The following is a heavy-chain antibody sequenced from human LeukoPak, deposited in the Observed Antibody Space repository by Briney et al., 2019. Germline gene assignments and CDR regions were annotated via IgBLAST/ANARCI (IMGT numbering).Heavy chain of an antibody. Sequence: ASVKVSCKACGGTFSSYTISWVRQAPGQGLEWMGRIIPILGIANYAQKFQGRVTITADKSTSTAYMELSSLRSEDTAVYYCASPLTAGDAFDIWGQGTMVTVSS. V-gene: IGHV1-69*02. CDR2: IIPILGIA. CDR3: ASPLTAGDAFDI. J-gene: IGHJ3*02. CDR1: GGTFSSYT. D-gene: IGHD7-27*01.